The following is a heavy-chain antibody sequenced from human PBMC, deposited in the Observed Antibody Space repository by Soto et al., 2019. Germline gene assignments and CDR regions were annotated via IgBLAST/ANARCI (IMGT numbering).Heavy chain of an antibody. CDR3: ARRKQWLVRGAAFDI. CDR1: GGSFSGYY. V-gene: IGHV4-34*01. D-gene: IGHD6-19*01. J-gene: IGHJ3*02. CDR2: INHSGST. Sequence: SETLSLTCAVYGGSFSGYYWSWIRQPPGKGLEWIGEINHSGSTDYNPSLKSRVTISVDTSKNQFSLKLSSVTAADTAVYYCARRKQWLVRGAAFDIWGQGTMVTVSS.